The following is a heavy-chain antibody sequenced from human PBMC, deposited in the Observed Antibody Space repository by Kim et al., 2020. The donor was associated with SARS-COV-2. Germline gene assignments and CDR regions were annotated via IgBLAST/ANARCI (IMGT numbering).Heavy chain of an antibody. Sequence: TKTNPSHKSRVPISVDTSKSQFSRRLSFVTAADPAVYYCARGVGTTLFDYWGQGTLVTVSS. J-gene: IGHJ4*02. CDR3: ARGVGTTLFDY. V-gene: IGHV4-61*02. CDR2: T. D-gene: IGHD1-26*01.